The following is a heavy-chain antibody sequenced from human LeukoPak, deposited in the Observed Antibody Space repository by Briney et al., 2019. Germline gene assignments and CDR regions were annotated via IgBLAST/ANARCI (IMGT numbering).Heavy chain of an antibody. CDR2: IYYSGSP. V-gene: IGHV4-39*07. J-gene: IGHJ4*02. CDR1: GGSISSSTYY. D-gene: IGHD3-22*01. Sequence: SETLSLTCTVSGGSISSSTYYWGWVRQPPGKGLEWIGSIYYSGSPYYNPSLKSRVTISVDTSKNQFSLKLSSVTAADTAVYYCASAYYYDSSGYYGDWGQGTLVTVSS. CDR3: ASAYYYDSSGYYGD.